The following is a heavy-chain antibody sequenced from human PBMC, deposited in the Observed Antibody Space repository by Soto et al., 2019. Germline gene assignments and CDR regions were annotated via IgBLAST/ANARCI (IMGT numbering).Heavy chain of an antibody. D-gene: IGHD1-26*01. CDR1: GRSNISVRYH. V-gene: IGHV4-39*01. CDR2: IKYSGTT. Sequence: SENLSLTCPVSGRSNISVRYHLCYTRQPPGKGLEWMASIKYSGTTFYNPSLKSRVTLSVDTSKNQFALKLSSVTAAETAVYYCARHGITGSYYDAFDIWGQGTMVT. CDR3: ARHGITGSYYDAFDI. J-gene: IGHJ3*02.